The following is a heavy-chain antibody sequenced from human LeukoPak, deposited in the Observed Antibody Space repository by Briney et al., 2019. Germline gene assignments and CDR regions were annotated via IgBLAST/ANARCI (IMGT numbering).Heavy chain of an antibody. D-gene: IGHD3-22*01. CDR3: AKDEYYYDSSGYYGY. Sequence: PGGSLRLSCAASGFTFSSYGMHWVRQAPGKGLEWVAFIRYDGSNKYYADSVKGRFTISRDNSKNTLYLQLNSLRAEDTAVYYCAKDEYYYDSSGYYGYWGQGTLVTVSS. J-gene: IGHJ4*02. CDR2: IRYDGSNK. CDR1: GFTFSSYG. V-gene: IGHV3-30*02.